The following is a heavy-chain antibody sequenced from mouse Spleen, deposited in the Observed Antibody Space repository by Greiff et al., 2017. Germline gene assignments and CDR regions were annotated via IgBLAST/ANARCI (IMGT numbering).Heavy chain of an antibody. V-gene: IGHV1-85*01. CDR2: IYPRDGST. D-gene: IGHD1-1*02. J-gene: IGHJ2*01. CDR1: GYTFTSYD. CDR3: AREVGIYGQPRDY. Sequence: QVQLKESGPELVKPGASVKLSCKASGYTFTSYDINWVKQRPGQGLEWIGWIYPRDGSTKYNEKFKGKATLTVDTSSSTAYMELHSLTSEDSAVYFCAREVGIYGQPRDYWGQGTTLTVSS.